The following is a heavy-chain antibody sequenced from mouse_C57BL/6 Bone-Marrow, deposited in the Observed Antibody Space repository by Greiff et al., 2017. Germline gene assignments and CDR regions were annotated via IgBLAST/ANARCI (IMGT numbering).Heavy chain of an antibody. CDR1: GYTFTSYW. CDR2: IDPSDSYT. J-gene: IGHJ3*01. D-gene: IGHD2-1*01. Sequence: KESCKASGYTFTSYWMQWVKQRPGQGLEWIGEIDPSDSYTNYNQKFKGKATLTVDTSSSTAYMQLSSLTSEDSAVYYCAREDYGNYGFAYWGQGTLVTVSA. CDR3: AREDYGNYGFAY. V-gene: IGHV1-50*01.